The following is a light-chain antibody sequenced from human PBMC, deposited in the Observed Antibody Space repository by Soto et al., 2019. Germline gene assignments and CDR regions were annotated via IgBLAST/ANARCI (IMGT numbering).Light chain of an antibody. J-gene: IGKJ2*01. CDR1: QSIRNNF. Sequence: EIILTQSPGTLSLSPGERATLSCRASQSIRNNFLAWYQQKPGQAPRLLIYGASHRAAGIPDRFSGSVSGTDFTLTITSVEPEDFVLFYCHQYGNFPHTFGQGTKVDIK. V-gene: IGKV3-20*01. CDR2: GAS. CDR3: HQYGNFPHT.